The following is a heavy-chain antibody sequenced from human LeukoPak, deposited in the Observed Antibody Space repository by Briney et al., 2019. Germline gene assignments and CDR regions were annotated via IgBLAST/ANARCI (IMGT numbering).Heavy chain of an antibody. V-gene: IGHV1-18*01. D-gene: IGHD2-21*02. J-gene: IGHJ4*02. CDR1: GYTFTSYG. Sequence: WASVKVSCKASGYTFTSYGISWVRQAPGQGLEWMGWISACNGNTNYAQKLQGRVTMTTDTSTSTAYMELRSLRSDDTAVYYCARGGLYCGGDCSNFDYWGQGTLVTVSS. CDR2: ISACNGNT. CDR3: ARGGLYCGGDCSNFDY.